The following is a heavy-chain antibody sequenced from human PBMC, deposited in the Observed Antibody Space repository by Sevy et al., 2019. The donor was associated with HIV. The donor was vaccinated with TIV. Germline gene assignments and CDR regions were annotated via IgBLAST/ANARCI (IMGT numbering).Heavy chain of an antibody. CDR3: ARDRGGYLFDY. CDR1: GFTVSSNY. V-gene: IGHV3-66*02. CDR2: IYRGGST. J-gene: IGHJ4*01. Sequence: GGSLRLSCIASGFTVSSNYMNWVRQAPGKGLEWVSIIYRGGSTNYADPVKGRFTISRDNSKNTLYLQMNSLRAEDTAVYYCARDRGGYLFDYWGHGTRVTVSS. D-gene: IGHD3-22*01.